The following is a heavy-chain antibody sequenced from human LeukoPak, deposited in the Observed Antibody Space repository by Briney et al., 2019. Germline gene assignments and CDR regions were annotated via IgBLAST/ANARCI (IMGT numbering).Heavy chain of an antibody. CDR2: ISSSSSYI. V-gene: IGHV3-21*01. CDR1: GFTFSSYS. Sequence: PGGSLRLSCAASGFTFSSYSMNWVRQAPGKGLEWVSSISSSSSYIYYADSVKGRFTISRDNAKNSLYLQMNSLRAEDTAVYYCARALGVGSASNGMDVWGQGTTATVSS. D-gene: IGHD3-10*01. CDR3: ARALGVGSASNGMDV. J-gene: IGHJ6*02.